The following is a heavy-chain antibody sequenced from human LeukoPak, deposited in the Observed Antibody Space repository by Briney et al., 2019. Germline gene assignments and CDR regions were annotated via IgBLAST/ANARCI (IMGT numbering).Heavy chain of an antibody. CDR2: IIPIFGTA. V-gene: IGHV1-69*05. J-gene: IGHJ3*02. Sequence: GASVKVSCKASGGTFSSYAISWVRQAPGQGLEWMGGIIPIFGTANYAQKFQGRVTLTTDESTSTAYMELSSLRAEDTAVYYCAKDRGYCSSTSCPAPDAFDIWGQGTMVTVSS. D-gene: IGHD2-2*01. CDR3: AKDRGYCSSTSCPAPDAFDI. CDR1: GGTFSSYA.